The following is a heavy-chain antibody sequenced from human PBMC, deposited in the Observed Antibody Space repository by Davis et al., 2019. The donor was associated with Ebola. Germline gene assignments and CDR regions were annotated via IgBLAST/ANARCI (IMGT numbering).Heavy chain of an antibody. D-gene: IGHD6-19*01. CDR3: AREAGSTYYYYGMDV. CDR2: IYYSGST. CDR1: GFTFSSYA. J-gene: IGHJ6*02. Sequence: ESLKISCAASGFTFSSYAMSWIRQPPGKGLEWIGYIYYSGSTNYNPSLKSRVTISVDTSKNQFSLKLSSVPAADTAVYYCAREAGSTYYYYGMDVWGQGTTVTVSS. V-gene: IGHV4-59*12.